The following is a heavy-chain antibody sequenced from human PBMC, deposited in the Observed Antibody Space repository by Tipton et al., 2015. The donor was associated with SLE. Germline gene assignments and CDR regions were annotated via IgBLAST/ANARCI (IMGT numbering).Heavy chain of an antibody. J-gene: IGHJ4*02. V-gene: IGHV4-31*11. CDR3: ARRDASSDVYFDN. Sequence: TLSLTCAVSGDSISSCHYWTWIRQHPGQGLEWIGYIYYTRNTYYNPSLKSRLTISLDTSKSQFSLMLSSVTAADTAVYYCARRDASSDVYFDNWGQGTLVTVSS. CDR1: GDSISSCHY. D-gene: IGHD6-6*01. CDR2: IYYTRNT.